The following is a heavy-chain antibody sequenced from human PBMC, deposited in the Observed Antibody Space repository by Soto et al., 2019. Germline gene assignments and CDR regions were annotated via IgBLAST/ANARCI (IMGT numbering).Heavy chain of an antibody. CDR3: ARSEWLVPREAYCGMDV. Sequence: SETLSLTCAISGDSVSSNSAAWNWIRQSPSRGLEWLGRTYYRSKWYNDYAVSVKSRITINPDTSKNQFSLQLNSVTPEDTAVYYCARSEWLVPREAYCGMDVWGQGTSVTVSS. J-gene: IGHJ6*02. CDR1: GDSVSSNSAA. D-gene: IGHD6-19*01. CDR2: TYYRSKWYN. V-gene: IGHV6-1*01.